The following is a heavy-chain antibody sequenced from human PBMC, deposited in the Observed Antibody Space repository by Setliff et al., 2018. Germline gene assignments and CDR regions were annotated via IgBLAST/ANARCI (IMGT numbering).Heavy chain of an antibody. CDR3: AREQWLDPPGYYYMDV. CDR2: IYIGGSA. V-gene: IGHV4-4*07. D-gene: IGHD6-19*01. J-gene: IGHJ6*03. Sequence: SETLSLTCTVSGGSISSYYWSWIRQPAGKGLAWIGHIYIGGSANYNPSLKRRVTMSIDTSKNQFSLKLNSVTAADMAVYYCAREQWLDPPGYYYMDVWAKGTTVTVSS. CDR1: GGSISSYY.